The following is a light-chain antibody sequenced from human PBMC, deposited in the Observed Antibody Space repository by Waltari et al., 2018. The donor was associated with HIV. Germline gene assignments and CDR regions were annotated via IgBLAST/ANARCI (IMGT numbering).Light chain of an antibody. CDR2: GAS. Sequence: EVVMTQSPATRSVSPGEGATLSCRASQSVSSNLAWYQQKPGQLPRLLIYGASTRATGIPARFSGSGSGTEFTLTISSLQSEDFAVYYCQQYNNWPRTFGQGTKVEIK. V-gene: IGKV3-15*01. CDR1: QSVSSN. CDR3: QQYNNWPRT. J-gene: IGKJ1*01.